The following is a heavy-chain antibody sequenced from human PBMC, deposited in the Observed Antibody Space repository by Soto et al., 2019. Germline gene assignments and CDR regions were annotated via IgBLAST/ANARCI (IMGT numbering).Heavy chain of an antibody. D-gene: IGHD3-10*01. J-gene: IGHJ4*02. CDR3: AKERLWFGEGDYFDY. CDR2: ISYDGSNK. CDR1: GFTFSSYG. Sequence: QVQLVESGGGVVQPGRSLRLSCAASGFTFSSYGMHWVRQAPGKGLEWVAVISYDGSNKYYADSVKGRFTISRDNSKNTLYLQMNSLRAEDTAVYYCAKERLWFGEGDYFDYWGQGTLVTVSS. V-gene: IGHV3-30*18.